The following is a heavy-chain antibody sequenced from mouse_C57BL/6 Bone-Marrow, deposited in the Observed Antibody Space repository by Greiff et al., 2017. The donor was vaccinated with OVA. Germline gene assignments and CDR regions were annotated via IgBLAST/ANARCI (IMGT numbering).Heavy chain of an antibody. CDR2: IDPNSGGT. J-gene: IGHJ2*01. CDR3: ASRITTVVATRYFDY. Sequence: VQLQQPGAELVKPGASVKLSCKASGYTFTSYWMHWVKQRPGRGLEWIGRIDPNSGGTKYNEKFKSKATLTVDKPSSTAYMQLSSLTSEDSAVYYCASRITTVVATRYFDYWGQGTTLTVSS. V-gene: IGHV1-72*01. CDR1: GYTFTSYW. D-gene: IGHD1-1*01.